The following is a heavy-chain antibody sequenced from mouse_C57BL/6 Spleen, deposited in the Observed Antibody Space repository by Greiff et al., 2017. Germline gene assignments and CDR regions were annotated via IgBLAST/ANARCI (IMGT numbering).Heavy chain of an antibody. J-gene: IGHJ2*01. CDR3: ARSDTTVDY. D-gene: IGHD1-1*01. CDR2: IYPRNGNT. V-gene: IGHV1-81*01. Sequence: QVQLQQSGAELARPGASVKLSCKASGYTFTSYGISWVKQSTGQGLEWIGEIYPRNGNTNYNEKFKGKATLTADKSSSTAYMELRSLTSEDSAVYLCARSDTTVDYWGQGTTLTVSS. CDR1: GYTFTSYG.